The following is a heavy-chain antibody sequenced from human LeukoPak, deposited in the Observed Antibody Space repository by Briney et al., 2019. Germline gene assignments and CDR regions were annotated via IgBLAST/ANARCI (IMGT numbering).Heavy chain of an antibody. CDR3: ARDKRFYDFWSGYYFDY. V-gene: IGHV3-74*01. CDR2: INSDGSST. J-gene: IGHJ4*02. Sequence: GGSLRLSCVASGVTLSNYAMSWVRQAPGKGLVWVSRINSDGSSTSYADSVKGRFTISRDNAKNTLYLQMNSLRAEDTAVYYCARDKRFYDFWSGYYFDYWGQGTLVTVSS. D-gene: IGHD3-3*01. CDR1: GVTLSNYA.